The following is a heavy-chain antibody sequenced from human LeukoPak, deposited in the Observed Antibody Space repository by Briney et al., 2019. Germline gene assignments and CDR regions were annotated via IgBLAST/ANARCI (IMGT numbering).Heavy chain of an antibody. CDR2: IYYSGST. V-gene: IGHV4-59*01. J-gene: IGHJ4*02. CDR1: GGSISSYY. Sequence: SETLSLTCTVSGGSISSYYWSWIRQPPGKGLEWIGYIYYSGSTNYNPSLKSRVTISVDTSKNQFSLKLSSVTAADTAVYYCARSTALYYFDYWGQGTLATVSS. CDR3: ARSTALYYFDY.